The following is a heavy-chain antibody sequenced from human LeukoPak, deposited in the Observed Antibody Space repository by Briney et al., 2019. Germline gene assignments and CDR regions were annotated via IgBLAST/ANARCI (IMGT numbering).Heavy chain of an antibody. Sequence: GASVKVSCKASGYTFTRYYIHWVRQAPGQGLEWMGIINPSGGTTSYAQKFQGRVTMTRDTSTSTVYMELSSLRSEDTAVYYCARDGELPRNFDYWGQGTLVTVSS. CDR3: ARDGELPRNFDY. J-gene: IGHJ4*02. CDR1: GYTFTRYY. CDR2: INPSGGTT. V-gene: IGHV1-46*01. D-gene: IGHD1-26*01.